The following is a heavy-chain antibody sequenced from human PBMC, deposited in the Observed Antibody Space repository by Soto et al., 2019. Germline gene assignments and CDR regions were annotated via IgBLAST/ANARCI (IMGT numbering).Heavy chain of an antibody. CDR2: ISYDGSNK. CDR3: AKGTSSLYYYYGMDV. Sequence: QVQMVESGGGVVQPGRSLRLSCAASGFTFSSYGMHWVRQAPGKGLEWVAVISYDGSNKYYADSVKGRFTISRDNSKNTLYLQMNSVRAEDTAVYYCAKGTSSLYYYYGMDVWGQGTTVTVSS. CDR1: GFTFSSYG. J-gene: IGHJ6*02. D-gene: IGHD2-2*01. V-gene: IGHV3-30*18.